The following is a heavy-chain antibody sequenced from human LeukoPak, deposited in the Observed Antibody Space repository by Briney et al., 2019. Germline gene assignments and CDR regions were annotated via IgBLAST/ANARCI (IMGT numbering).Heavy chain of an antibody. D-gene: IGHD6-6*01. J-gene: IGHJ4*02. CDR1: GGSISPYY. V-gene: IGHV4-59*01. Sequence: PSETLSHTCTFSGGSISPYYWSWIRQPPGKGLEWLGYIYYSGSTNYNPSLKSRVTISVDTSKNQFSLKLTSVTAADTAVYYCARMPGSSTGFDYWGRGTLVTVSS. CDR2: IYYSGST. CDR3: ARMPGSSTGFDY.